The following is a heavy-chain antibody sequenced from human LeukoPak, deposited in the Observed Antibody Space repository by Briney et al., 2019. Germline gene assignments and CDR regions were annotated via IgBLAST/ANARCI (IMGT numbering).Heavy chain of an antibody. CDR3: ARVAGVARGNY. CDR1: GFTVSSNY. CDR2: IYSGGST. V-gene: IGHV3-66*01. D-gene: IGHD2-15*01. Sequence: GGSLRLSCAASGFTVSSNYMSWVRQAPGKGLEWVSVIYSGGSTYYADSVKGRSTISRDNSKNTLYLQMNSLRAEDTAVYYCARVAGVARGNYWGQGTLVTVSS. J-gene: IGHJ4*02.